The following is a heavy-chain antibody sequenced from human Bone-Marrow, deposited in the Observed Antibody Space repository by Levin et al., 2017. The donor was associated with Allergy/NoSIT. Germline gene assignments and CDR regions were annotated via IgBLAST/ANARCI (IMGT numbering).Heavy chain of an antibody. Sequence: PSETLSLTCAVYGGSFSGYYWSWIRQPPGKGLEWIGEINHSGSTNYNPSLKSRVTISVDTSKNQFSLKLSSVTAADTAVYYCARVDNWNDRASYFDYWGQGTLVTVSS. J-gene: IGHJ4*02. CDR2: INHSGST. V-gene: IGHV4-34*01. D-gene: IGHD1-1*01. CDR3: ARVDNWNDRASYFDY. CDR1: GGSFSGYY.